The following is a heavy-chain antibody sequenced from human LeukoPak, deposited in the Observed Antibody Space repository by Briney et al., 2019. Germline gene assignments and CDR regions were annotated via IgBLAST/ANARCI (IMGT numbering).Heavy chain of an antibody. CDR1: GFTFSSYG. CDR3: AKDRRRDDVLTGYFSD. CDR2: IRYDGRSQ. J-gene: IGHJ4*02. V-gene: IGHV3-30*02. Sequence: PGGSLRLSCAASGFTFSSYGMHWVRQAPGKGLEWVAFIRYDGRSQYYANSVKGRFTISRDNSKNTLYLQLNSLRAGDTALYFCAKDRRRDDVLTGYFSDWGQGTLVTVSS. D-gene: IGHD3-9*01.